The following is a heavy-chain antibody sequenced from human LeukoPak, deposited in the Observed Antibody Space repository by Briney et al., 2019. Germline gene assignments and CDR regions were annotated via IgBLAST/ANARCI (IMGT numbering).Heavy chain of an antibody. Sequence: ASVKVSCKASGYTFTSYNMHWVRQAPGQGLEWMGVFIPILGTANSTQKFQDRVTITADISTNTVYMELSSLRSEDTAVYFCAGIPVFGVVLHQEPVWGKGTTVTVSS. V-gene: IGHV1-69*08. CDR2: FIPILGTA. J-gene: IGHJ6*04. CDR3: AGIPVFGVVLHQEPV. D-gene: IGHD3-3*01. CDR1: GYTFTSYN.